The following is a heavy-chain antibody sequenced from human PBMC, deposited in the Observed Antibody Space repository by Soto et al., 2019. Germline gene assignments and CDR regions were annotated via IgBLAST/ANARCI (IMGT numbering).Heavy chain of an antibody. CDR2: ISSTTNYI. J-gene: IGHJ4*02. CDR1: GVSLPWYS. CDR3: ARESEDLTSNFDY. V-gene: IGHV3-21*06. Sequence: GAPRLFCPASGVSLPWYSMNWVRQAPGKGLEWVSSISSTTNYIYYGDSMKGRFTISRDNAKNSLYLEMNSLRAEDTAVYYCARESEDLTSNFDYWGQGTLVTVSS.